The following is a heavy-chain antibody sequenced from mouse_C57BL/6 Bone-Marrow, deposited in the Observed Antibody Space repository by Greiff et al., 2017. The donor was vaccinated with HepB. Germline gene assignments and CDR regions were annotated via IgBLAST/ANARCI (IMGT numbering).Heavy chain of an antibody. D-gene: IGHD1-1*01. CDR2: IYPRSGNT. CDR3: ARTDYYGSSYVGFAY. CDR1: GYTFTSYG. V-gene: IGHV1-81*01. J-gene: IGHJ3*01. Sequence: VQLQQSGAELARPGASVKLSCKASGYTFTSYGISWVKQRTGQGLEWIGEIYPRSGNTYYNEKFKGKATLTADKSSSTAYMELRSLTSEDSAVYFCARTDYYGSSYVGFAYWGQGTLVTVSA.